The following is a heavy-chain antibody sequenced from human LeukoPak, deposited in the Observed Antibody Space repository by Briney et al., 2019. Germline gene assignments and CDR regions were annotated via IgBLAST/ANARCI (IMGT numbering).Heavy chain of an antibody. CDR2: ISYDGSNK. D-gene: IGHD2/OR15-2a*01. J-gene: IGHJ5*02. V-gene: IGHV3-30-3*01. CDR1: GFTFSSYA. Sequence: PGRSLRLSCAASGFTFSSYAMHWVRQAPGKGLEWVAVISYDGSNKYYADSVKGRFTISRDNSKNTLNLQMNSLRAEDTAVYYCARDRGINTYNWFDPWGQGTLVTVSS. CDR3: ARDRGINTYNWFDP.